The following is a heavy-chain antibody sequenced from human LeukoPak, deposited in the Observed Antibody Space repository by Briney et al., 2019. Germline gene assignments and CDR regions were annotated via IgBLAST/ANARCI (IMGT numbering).Heavy chain of an antibody. Sequence: ASGKVSCKASSYMFTSYGISWVRQAPGQGLEWMGWMSTYNGNTNYAQNLQGRVTMTTDTSTSTAYMELRSLRSDDTAVYYCAREGDSSGYYYEGMDVWGQGTTVTVSS. D-gene: IGHD3-22*01. J-gene: IGHJ6*02. V-gene: IGHV1-18*01. CDR2: MSTYNGNT. CDR1: SYMFTSYG. CDR3: AREGDSSGYYYEGMDV.